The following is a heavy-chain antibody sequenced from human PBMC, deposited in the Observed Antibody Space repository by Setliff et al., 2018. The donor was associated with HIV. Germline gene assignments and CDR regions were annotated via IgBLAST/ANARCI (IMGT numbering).Heavy chain of an antibody. CDR1: GGSISSYY. CDR3: ARGRRSTSSYYYYYYMDV. V-gene: IGHV4-59*01. D-gene: IGHD2-2*01. Sequence: LSLTCTVSGGSISSYYWSWIRQPPGKGLEWIGYIYYSGSTNYNPSLKSRVTISVDTSKNQFSLKLSSVTAADTAVYYCARGRRSTSSYYYYYYMDVWGKGTTVTV. CDR2: IYYSGST. J-gene: IGHJ6*03.